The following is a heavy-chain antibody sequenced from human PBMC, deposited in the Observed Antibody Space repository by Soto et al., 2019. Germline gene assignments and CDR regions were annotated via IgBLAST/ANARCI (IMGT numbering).Heavy chain of an antibody. CDR2: MYHSGST. CDR1: GGSISSGGYS. V-gene: IGHV4-30-2*01. CDR3: ARVPDY. J-gene: IGHJ4*02. Sequence: QLQLQESGSGLVKPSQTLSLTCAVSGGSISSGGYSWSWIRQPPGKGLEWIGYMYHSGSTYYNPSLKRRVTIPIDRSKTQFSLKLSSVTAADTAVYSCARVPDYWGQGMLVTVSS. D-gene: IGHD2-2*01.